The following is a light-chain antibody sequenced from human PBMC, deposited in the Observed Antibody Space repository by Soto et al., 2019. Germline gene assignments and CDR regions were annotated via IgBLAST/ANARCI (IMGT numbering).Light chain of an antibody. J-gene: IGLJ1*01. Sequence: QSVLTQPPSVSGAPGQRVTISCTGTSSNIGTGYDINWYQKVPGAAPKLLIYGNNNRPSGVPDRFSGSKSGTSGSLVITGLQAEDEADYYCQSWDRGLDGNVFGTGTKLTVL. V-gene: IGLV1-40*01. CDR1: SSNIGTGYD. CDR2: GNN. CDR3: QSWDRGLDGNV.